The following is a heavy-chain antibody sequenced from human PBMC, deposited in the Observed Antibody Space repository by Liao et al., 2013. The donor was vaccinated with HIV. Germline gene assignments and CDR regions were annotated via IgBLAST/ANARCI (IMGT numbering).Heavy chain of an antibody. Sequence: QVQLQESGPGLVKPSETLSLTCSVSGGSVSGYNWGWVRQPPGKGLEWIGCFYGSGSTSYNPSLKGRVTISVDTSKNQFSLKLRSVTAADTAVYFCAREGPYWSNAFDIWGQGTMVTVSS. V-gene: IGHV4-59*02. CDR1: GGSVSGYN. D-gene: IGHD2-15*01. CDR3: AREGPYWSNAFDI. CDR2: FYGSGST. J-gene: IGHJ3*02.